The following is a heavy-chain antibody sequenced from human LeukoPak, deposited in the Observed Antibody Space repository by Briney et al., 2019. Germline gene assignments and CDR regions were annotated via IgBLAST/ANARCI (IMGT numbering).Heavy chain of an antibody. Sequence: GGSLRLSCAASGFTFSSYSMNWVRQAPGKGLEWVSYISSSSSTIYYADSVKGRFTISRDNSRNTLYLQMNSLRAEDTATYYCAKDQFVSDSTYGILDYWGQGTLASVSS. CDR2: ISSSSSTI. V-gene: IGHV3-48*01. J-gene: IGHJ4*02. CDR1: GFTFSSYS. CDR3: AKDQFVSDSTYGILDY. D-gene: IGHD2/OR15-2a*01.